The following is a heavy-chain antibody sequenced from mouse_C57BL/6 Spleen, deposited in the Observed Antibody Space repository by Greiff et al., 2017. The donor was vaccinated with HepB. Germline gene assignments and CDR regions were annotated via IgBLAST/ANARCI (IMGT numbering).Heavy chain of an antibody. CDR3: ARFDGYLRFDY. Sequence: QVQLKESGAELVKPGASVKISCKASGYAFSSYWMNWVKQRPGKGLEWIGQIYPGDGDTNYNGKFKGKATLTADKSSSTAYIQLSSLTSEDSAVYFCARFDGYLRFDYWGQGTTLTVSS. J-gene: IGHJ2*01. D-gene: IGHD2-3*01. CDR1: GYAFSSYW. CDR2: IYPGDGDT. V-gene: IGHV1-80*01.